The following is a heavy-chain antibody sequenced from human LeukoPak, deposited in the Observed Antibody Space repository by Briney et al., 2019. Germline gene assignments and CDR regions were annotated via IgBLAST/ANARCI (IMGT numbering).Heavy chain of an antibody. CDR1: GGSISSHC. CDR3: ARGGDGYTFDY. D-gene: IGHD5-24*01. J-gene: IGHJ4*02. CDR2: IYSSGTT. Sequence: SETLSLTCTVSGGSISSHCWSWIRQPAGKGLEWIGRIYSSGTTNNNPSLKSRVTMSIDTSKNQFSLKLSSVTAADTAVYFCARGGDGYTFDYWGQGTLVTVSS. V-gene: IGHV4-4*07.